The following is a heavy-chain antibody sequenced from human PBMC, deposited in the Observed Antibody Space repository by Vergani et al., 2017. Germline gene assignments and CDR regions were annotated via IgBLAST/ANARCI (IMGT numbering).Heavy chain of an antibody. V-gene: IGHV1-46*03. J-gene: IGHJ3*02. CDR3: ARVGRGPRGYGDAFDI. Sequence: QVQLVQSGAEVKKPGASVKASCKASGYTFTSYYMHWVRQAPGQGLEWMGKINPSGGSTSYAQKFQGRVTMTRDTSTSTVYMELSSLRSEDTAVYYCARVGRGPRGYGDAFDIWGQGTMVTVSS. CDR1: GYTFTSYY. D-gene: IGHD5-12*01. CDR2: INPSGGST.